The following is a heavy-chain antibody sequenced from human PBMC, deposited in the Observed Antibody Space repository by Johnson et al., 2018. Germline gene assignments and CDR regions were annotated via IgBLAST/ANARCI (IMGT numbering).Heavy chain of an antibody. J-gene: IGHJ6*02. V-gene: IGHV5-51*01. D-gene: IGHD2-2*01. Sequence: VQLVESGAEVKKPGESLKISCKGSGYRFTTYWIGWVRQMPGKGLEWMGIIYPGDSDTRYSPSFQGQVTISADKSISTAYLQWSSLKASDTAMYYCARGRVAAVLPHGMDVWGQGTTVTVSS. CDR1: GYRFTTYW. CDR3: ARGRVAAVLPHGMDV. CDR2: IYPGDSDT.